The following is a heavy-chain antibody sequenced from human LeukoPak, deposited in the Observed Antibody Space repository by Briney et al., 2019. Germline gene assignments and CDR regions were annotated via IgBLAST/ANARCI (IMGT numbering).Heavy chain of an antibody. V-gene: IGHV3-23*01. Sequence: PGGSLGLSCAASGFTFSSYAMSWVRQAPGKGLEWVSAISGSGGSTYYADSVKGRFTISRDNSKNTLYLQMNSLRAEDTAVYYCAKDLQGHYDYVWGSYRLFDYWGQGTLVTVSS. CDR3: AKDLQGHYDYVWGSYRLFDY. CDR2: ISGSGGST. CDR1: GFTFSSYA. D-gene: IGHD3-16*02. J-gene: IGHJ4*02.